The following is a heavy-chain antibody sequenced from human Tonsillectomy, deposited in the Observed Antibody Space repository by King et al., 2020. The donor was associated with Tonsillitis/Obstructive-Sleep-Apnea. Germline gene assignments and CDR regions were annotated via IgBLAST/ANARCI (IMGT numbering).Heavy chain of an antibody. CDR1: GFSLSTSGVA. D-gene: IGHD2-2*02. V-gene: IGHV2-5*02. CDR3: ANGQYCVSAYCYRRGDAWFAP. CDR2: IYWDDDQ. Sequence: TLKESGPKLVKPTQTLTLTCTFSGFSLSTSGVAVGWVRQPPGKALEWLALIYWDDDQRYSPSLKTRLTITKDTSKNQVVLTMTNMDPVDTATYYCANGQYCVSAYCYRRGDAWFAPWGQEPWSPSPQ. J-gene: IGHJ5*02.